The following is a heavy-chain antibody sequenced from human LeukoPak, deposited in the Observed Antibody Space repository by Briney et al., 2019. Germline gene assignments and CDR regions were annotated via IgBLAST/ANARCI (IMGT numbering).Heavy chain of an antibody. J-gene: IGHJ4*02. CDR2: INEDGSNK. V-gene: IGHV3-7*01. CDR3: TRVIVAVPGYFDYFDF. Sequence: PGGSLRLSCTASEFSFSNHYMRWIRQAPGKGLEWVANINEDGSNKWHLGSVKGRFTVSRDNARNSLYLQMNSLRVEDTAVYYCTRVIVAVPGYFDYFDFWGQGVLVTVSS. D-gene: IGHD6-19*01. CDR1: EFSFSNHY.